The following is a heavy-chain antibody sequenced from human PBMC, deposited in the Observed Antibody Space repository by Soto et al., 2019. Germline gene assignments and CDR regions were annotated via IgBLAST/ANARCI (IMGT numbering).Heavy chain of an antibody. D-gene: IGHD3-3*01. Sequence: GGSLRLSCAASGFTFSSYAMHWVRQAPGKGLEWVAVISYDGSNKYYADSVKGRFTISRDNSKNTLYLQMNSLRAEDTAVYYCARDLRLKEWLLANYYYYGMDVWGQGTTVTVSS. CDR3: ARDLRLKEWLLANYYYYGMDV. J-gene: IGHJ6*02. V-gene: IGHV3-30-3*01. CDR2: ISYDGSNK. CDR1: GFTFSSYA.